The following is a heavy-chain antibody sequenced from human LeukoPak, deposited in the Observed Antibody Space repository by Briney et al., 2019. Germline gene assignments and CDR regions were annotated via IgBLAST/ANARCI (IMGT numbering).Heavy chain of an antibody. CDR1: GYTFTGYY. V-gene: IGHV1-2*02. Sequence: ASVKVSCKASGYTFTGYYMHWVRQAPGQGLEWMGWINPNSGGTNYAQKFQGRVTMTRDTSISTAYVELRSLRSDDTAVYYCARRTYSRSSSIFDNWGQGTLVTVSS. CDR3: ARRTYSRSSSIFDN. CDR2: INPNSGGT. D-gene: IGHD6-6*01. J-gene: IGHJ4*02.